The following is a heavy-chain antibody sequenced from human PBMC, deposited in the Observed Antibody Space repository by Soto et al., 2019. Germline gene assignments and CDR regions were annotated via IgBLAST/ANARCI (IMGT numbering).Heavy chain of an antibody. CDR3: ARARGIVGVVMTYGMDV. Sequence: QLQLQESGPGLVKPSETLSLTCTVSGGSISSSSYYWGWIRQPPGKGLEWIGSIYYSGSTYYNPSLKSRVTISVDTSKNQFSLKLSSVTAADTAVYYCARARGIVGVVMTYGMDVWGQGTTVTVSS. CDR1: GGSISSSSYY. J-gene: IGHJ6*02. V-gene: IGHV4-39*01. D-gene: IGHD3-3*01. CDR2: IYYSGST.